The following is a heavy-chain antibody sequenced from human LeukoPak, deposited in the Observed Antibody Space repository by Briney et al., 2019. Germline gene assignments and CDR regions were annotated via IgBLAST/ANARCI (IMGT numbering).Heavy chain of an antibody. J-gene: IGHJ4*02. Sequence: PSETLSLTCTVSGGSISSYYWSWIRQPPGKGLEWIGYIYYSGSTYYNPSLKSRVTISVDTSKNQFSLQLNSVTPEDTAVYYCARGSSIAVAGTIYFDYWGQGTLVTVSS. CDR1: GGSISSYY. CDR3: ARGSSIAVAGTIYFDY. CDR2: IYYSGST. D-gene: IGHD6-19*01. V-gene: IGHV4-59*12.